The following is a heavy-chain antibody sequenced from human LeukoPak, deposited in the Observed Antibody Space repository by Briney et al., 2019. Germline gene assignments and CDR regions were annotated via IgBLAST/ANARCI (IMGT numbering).Heavy chain of an antibody. CDR2: INTNTGNP. V-gene: IGHV7-4-1*02. CDR3: ARDLGYYYENYFDY. Sequence: RASVKVSCKASGYTFTSYGLNWVRQAPGQGLEWMGWINTNTGNPTYAQGFTGRFVFSLDTSVSTAYLQISSLKAEDTAVYYCARDLGYYYENYFDYWGQGTLVTVSS. J-gene: IGHJ4*02. D-gene: IGHD3-22*01. CDR1: GYTFTSYG.